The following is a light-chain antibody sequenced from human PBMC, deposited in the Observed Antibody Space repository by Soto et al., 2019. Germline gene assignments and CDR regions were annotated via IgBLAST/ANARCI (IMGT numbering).Light chain of an antibody. J-gene: IGKJ3*01. Sequence: DIQMTQSPSALSASVGDRVTITCRASQSISRYLNWYQQKPGKAPEPVIYAASSLQSGVPSRFSSSGSGTDFTLTISNLQPEDFATYFCPQPYSTLFTFSPGNKVEI. CDR3: PQPYSTLFT. CDR1: QSISRY. V-gene: IGKV1-39*01. CDR2: AAS.